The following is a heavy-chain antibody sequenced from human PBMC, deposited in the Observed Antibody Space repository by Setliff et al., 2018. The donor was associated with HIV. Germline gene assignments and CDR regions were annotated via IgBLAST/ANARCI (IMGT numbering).Heavy chain of an antibody. Sequence: SVKVSCKASGGTFSSYAISWVRQAPGQGLGWTGGIIPIFGTANYAQKFQGRVTITTDESTSTAYMELSSLRSEDTAVYYCARDHHTSYSSGWYFRAFDIWGQGTMVTVSS. D-gene: IGHD6-19*01. CDR1: GGTFSSYA. CDR2: IIPIFGTA. V-gene: IGHV1-69*05. CDR3: ARDHHTSYSSGWYFRAFDI. J-gene: IGHJ3*02.